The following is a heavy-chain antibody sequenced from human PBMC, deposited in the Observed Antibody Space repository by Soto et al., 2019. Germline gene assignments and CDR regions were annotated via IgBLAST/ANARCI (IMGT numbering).Heavy chain of an antibody. CDR1: GASIRSNF. CDR3: AKQFCLSITCPTTIRRAPIDY. J-gene: IGHJ4*02. D-gene: IGHD2-2*01. Sequence: LSLTCSVSGASIRSNFWSWVRQPPGKGLEWIGYIYFGGTTQSNPSLKGRATISLDTSKNQFTLNLASVSAADTAVYYCAKQFCLSITCPTTIRRAPIDYWGQGALVTVSS. V-gene: IGHV4-59*08. CDR2: IYFGGTT.